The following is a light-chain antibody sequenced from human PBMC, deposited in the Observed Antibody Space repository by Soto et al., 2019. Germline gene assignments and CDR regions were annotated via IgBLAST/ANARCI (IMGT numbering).Light chain of an antibody. CDR3: SSYTSTSTYV. J-gene: IGLJ1*01. V-gene: IGLV2-14*01. CDR2: EVI. CDR1: SSDVGGYHY. Sequence: QSVLTQPASVSGSPGQSITISCTGTSSDVGGYHYVSWYQQHPGKAPKLMIYEVINRPSGVSNRFSDSKSGNTASLTISGLQAEDEADYYCSSYTSTSTYVFGTGSKVTVL.